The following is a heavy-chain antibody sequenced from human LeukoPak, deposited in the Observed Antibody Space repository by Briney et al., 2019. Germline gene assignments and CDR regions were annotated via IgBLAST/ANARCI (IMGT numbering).Heavy chain of an antibody. CDR2: ISYDGSNK. V-gene: IGHV3-30-3*01. CDR3: ATSIAVGSPYYYYYYGMDV. Sequence: AGGSLRLSCAASGFTFSSYWMNWARQAPGKGLEWVAVISYDGSNKYYADSVKGRFTISRDNSKNTLYLQMNSLRAEDTAVYYCATSIAVGSPYYYYYYGMDVWGQGTTVTVSS. CDR1: GFTFSSYW. D-gene: IGHD6-19*01. J-gene: IGHJ6*02.